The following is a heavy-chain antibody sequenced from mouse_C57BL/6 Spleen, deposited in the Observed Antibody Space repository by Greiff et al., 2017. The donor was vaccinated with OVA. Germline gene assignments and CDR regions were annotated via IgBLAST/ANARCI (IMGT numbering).Heavy chain of an antibody. J-gene: IGHJ3*01. CDR3: AGGPLRFAY. V-gene: IGHV2-6*01. CDR1: GFSLTSYG. Sequence: QVQLKESGPGLVAPSQSLSITCTVSGFSLTSYGVDWVRQSPGKGLEWLGVIWGVGGTNYNSAPKSSLCISKDNSKSQVFLQMNSLQTDDTAMDYCAGGPLRFAYWGQGTLVTVSA. CDR2: IWGVGGT.